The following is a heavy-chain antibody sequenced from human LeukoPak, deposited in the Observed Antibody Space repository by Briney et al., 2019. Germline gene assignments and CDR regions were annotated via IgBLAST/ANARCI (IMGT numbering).Heavy chain of an antibody. V-gene: IGHV3-30*01. CDR1: GFTFSSYA. J-gene: IGHJ4*02. D-gene: IGHD3-22*01. CDR3: ASYDSSGYETIDY. Sequence: GGSLGLSCAASGFTFSSYAMHWVRQAPGKGLEWVAVTSYDGSNKYYADSVKGRFTISRDNSKNTLYLQMNSLRAEDTAVYYCASYDSSGYETIDYWGQGTLVTASS. CDR2: TSYDGSNK.